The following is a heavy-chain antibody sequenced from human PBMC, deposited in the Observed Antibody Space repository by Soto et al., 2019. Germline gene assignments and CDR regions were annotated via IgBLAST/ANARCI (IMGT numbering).Heavy chain of an antibody. CDR1: GGSISSGGYY. D-gene: IGHD2-2*01. Sequence: PSETLSLTCTVSGGSISSGGYYWSWIRQHPGKGLEWIGDIYYSGSTYYNPCLKSRVTISVDTSKNQFSLKLSSVTAADTAVHFCARVLLKAIHDCSSTSCYGPNRFDPLGQGTLVTVSS. J-gene: IGHJ5*02. V-gene: IGHV4-31*03. CDR2: IYYSGST. CDR3: ARVLLKAIHDCSSTSCYGPNRFDP.